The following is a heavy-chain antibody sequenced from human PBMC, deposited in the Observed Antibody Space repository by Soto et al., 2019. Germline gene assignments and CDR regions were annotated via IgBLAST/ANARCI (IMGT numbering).Heavy chain of an antibody. D-gene: IGHD6-6*01. CDR3: ARSSITPRLFMYPFDY. Sequence: QLQLQESGPGLVKPSETLSLTCTVSGGSITSSSHHWGWIRQPPGKGLECIGNIYYDGNTYYNPSLKSRVTISLATSKNQFSLRLNSVTAADTAVYYCARSSITPRLFMYPFDYWGQGTLVTVSS. V-gene: IGHV4-39*01. J-gene: IGHJ4*02. CDR1: GGSITSSSHH. CDR2: IYYDGNT.